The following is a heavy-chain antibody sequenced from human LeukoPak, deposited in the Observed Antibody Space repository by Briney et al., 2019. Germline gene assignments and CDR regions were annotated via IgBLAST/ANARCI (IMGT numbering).Heavy chain of an antibody. J-gene: IGHJ6*02. V-gene: IGHV4-59*08. Sequence: SETLSLTCAVYGGSFSGYYWSWIRQPPGKGLEWIGYIYYSGSTNYNPSLKSRVTISVDTSKNQFSLKLSSVTAADTAVYYCARLGANWGHYYYYGMDVWGQGTTVTVSS. CDR3: ARLGANWGHYYYYGMDV. D-gene: IGHD7-27*01. CDR1: GGSFSGYY. CDR2: IYYSGST.